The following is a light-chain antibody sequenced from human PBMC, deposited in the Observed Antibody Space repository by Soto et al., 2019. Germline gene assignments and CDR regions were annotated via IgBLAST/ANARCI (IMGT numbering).Light chain of an antibody. V-gene: IGLV1-40*01. Sequence: SALTQPPSVSGAPGQRVTISCTGSSSNIGAGYDVHWYQQLPGTAPKLLIYGNSNRPSGVPDRFSGSKSGTSASLAITGLQAEDEADYHCQSYDSSLSGSEVFGTGTKVTV. CDR3: QSYDSSLSGSEV. CDR2: GNS. J-gene: IGLJ1*01. CDR1: SSNIGAGYD.